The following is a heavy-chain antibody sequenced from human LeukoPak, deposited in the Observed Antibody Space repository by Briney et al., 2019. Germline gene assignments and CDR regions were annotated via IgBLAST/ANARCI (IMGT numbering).Heavy chain of an antibody. Sequence: VQPGGSLRLSCAASGFTVSSNYMSWVRQAPGKGLEWVSVIYSGGSTYYADSVKGRITISRDNSKNTLYLQMNSLRVEDTAVYYCARDFCSADSCYPDNWGQGTLVTVSS. CDR3: ARDFCSADSCYPDN. D-gene: IGHD2-15*01. CDR1: GFTVSSNY. CDR2: IYSGGST. V-gene: IGHV3-66*01. J-gene: IGHJ4*02.